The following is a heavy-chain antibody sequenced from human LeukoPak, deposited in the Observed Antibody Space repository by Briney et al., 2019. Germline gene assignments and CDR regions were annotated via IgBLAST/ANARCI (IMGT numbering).Heavy chain of an antibody. CDR1: GGSFSGYY. D-gene: IGHD4-17*01. V-gene: IGHV4-34*01. CDR3: ARGMTTVTGDFDY. Sequence: TSETLSLTCAVYGGSFSGYYWSWIRQPPGKGLEWIGEINHSGGTNYNPSLKSRVTISVDTSKNQFSLKLSSVTAADTAVYYCARGMTTVTGDFDYWGQGTLVTVSS. CDR2: INHSGGT. J-gene: IGHJ4*02.